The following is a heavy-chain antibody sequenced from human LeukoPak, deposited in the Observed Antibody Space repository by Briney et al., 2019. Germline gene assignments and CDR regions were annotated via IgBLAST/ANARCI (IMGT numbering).Heavy chain of an antibody. Sequence: GGSLRLSCAASGFTFSDYYMSWIRQAPGKGLEWISYISASGRDTYYADSVKGRFTTSRDNAKNSLYPQMNSLRAEDTAVYYCARVGLIAAAGTPDYWGQGTLVTVSS. CDR3: ARVGLIAAAGTPDY. V-gene: IGHV3-11*06. J-gene: IGHJ4*02. CDR2: ISASGRDT. CDR1: GFTFSDYY. D-gene: IGHD6-13*01.